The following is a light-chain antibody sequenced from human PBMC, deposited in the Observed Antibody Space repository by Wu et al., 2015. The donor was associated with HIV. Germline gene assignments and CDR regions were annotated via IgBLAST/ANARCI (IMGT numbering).Light chain of an antibody. CDR2: HAS. J-gene: IGKJ4*01. CDR1: QGITSA. Sequence: AIQLTQSPSSLSASVGDRVTITCRASQGITSALAWYQQKPGKTPKLLIYHASTLESGVPSRFSGSGSGTDFTLTISSLQPEDFATYYCQQFNSYPHTFGGGTKVEIK. V-gene: IGKV1-13*02. CDR3: QQFNSYPHT.